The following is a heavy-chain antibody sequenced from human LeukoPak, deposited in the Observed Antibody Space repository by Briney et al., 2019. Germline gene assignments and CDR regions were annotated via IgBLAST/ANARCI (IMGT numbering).Heavy chain of an antibody. CDR2: TWYDGSKE. CDR3: AKEFTVSSSLGELVS. V-gene: IGHV3-33*06. D-gene: IGHD4-17*01. Sequence: GGSLRLSCAVSGFTFSSYGVHWVRQAPGKGLEWVALTWYDGSKEYYADSVQGRFTISRDYLTKTVYLQMNNLRVEDTGLYYCAKEFTVSSSLGELVSWGQGTLVTVSS. J-gene: IGHJ5*02. CDR1: GFTFSSYG.